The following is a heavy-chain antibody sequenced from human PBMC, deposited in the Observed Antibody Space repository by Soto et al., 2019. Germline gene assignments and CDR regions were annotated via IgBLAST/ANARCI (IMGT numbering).Heavy chain of an antibody. D-gene: IGHD2-15*01. J-gene: IGHJ6*02. V-gene: IGHV3-23*01. CDR1: GFTFNRFA. CDR2: IGANGDNT. Sequence: PGGSLRLSCAASGFTFNRFAMTWVRQAPGKGLEWVSTIGANGDNTFYADSVKGRFTISRDNSGDTLFLQMNRLRAEDTALYYCAKLGYCSGGTCYLDYYNGLDVWGQGTTVNVSS. CDR3: AKLGYCSGGTCYLDYYNGLDV.